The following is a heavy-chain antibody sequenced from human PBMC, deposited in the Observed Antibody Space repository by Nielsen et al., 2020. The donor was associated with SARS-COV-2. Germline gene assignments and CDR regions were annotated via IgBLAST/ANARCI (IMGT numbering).Heavy chain of an antibody. J-gene: IGHJ4*02. V-gene: IGHV3-30-3*01. CDR2: ISYDGSNK. CDR1: GFTFSSYA. Sequence: GSLRLSCAASGFTFSSYAMHWVRQAPGKGLEWVAVISYDGSNKYYADSVKGRFTISRDNSKNTLYLQMNSLRAEDTAVYYCAKEAFPGDIGDLLDYWGQGTLVTVSS. CDR3: AKEAFPGDIGDLLDY. D-gene: IGHD4-17*01.